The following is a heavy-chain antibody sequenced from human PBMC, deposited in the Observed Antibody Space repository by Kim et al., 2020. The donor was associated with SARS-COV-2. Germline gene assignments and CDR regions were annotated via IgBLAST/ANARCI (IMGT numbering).Heavy chain of an antibody. Sequence: GGSLRLSCTASGFTFGDYAMSWVRQAPGKGLEWVGFIRSKAYGGTTEYAASVKGRFTISRDDSKSIAYLQMNSLKTEDTAVYYCNRIVHCSNTSCYPTQGSYYYYYYMDVWGKGNTVTVSS. CDR2: IRSKAYGGTT. CDR1: GFTFGDYA. CDR3: NRIVHCSNTSCYPTQGSYYYYYYMDV. J-gene: IGHJ6*03. V-gene: IGHV3-49*04. D-gene: IGHD2-2*01.